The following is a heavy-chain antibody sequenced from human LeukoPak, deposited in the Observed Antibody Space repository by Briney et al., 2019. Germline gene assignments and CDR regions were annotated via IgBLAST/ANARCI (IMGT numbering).Heavy chain of an antibody. J-gene: IGHJ4*02. CDR3: AKDAQQLVRWDFDS. V-gene: IGHV3-23*01. CDR2: ISGGGGST. CDR1: VVTFSSYA. Sequence: GGSLRHPCAASVVTFSSYAVSWGCQAPGKGLEWVSAISGGGGSTYYAGSVKGRFSMYRDNSKNTLYLQVSSLRAEDTAVYYCAKDAQQLVRWDFDSWGQGTLVTVSS. D-gene: IGHD6-6*01.